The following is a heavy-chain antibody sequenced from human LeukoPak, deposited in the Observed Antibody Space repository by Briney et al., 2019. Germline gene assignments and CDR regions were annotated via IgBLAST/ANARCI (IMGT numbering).Heavy chain of an antibody. CDR3: AREILQYSSSWYYFDY. CDR1: GGSISSGGYY. D-gene: IGHD6-13*01. J-gene: IGHJ4*02. V-gene: IGHV4-31*03. CDR2: FYYSGST. Sequence: TLSLTCTVSGGSISSGGYYWSWIRQHPGKGLEWIGYFYYSGSTYYNPSLKSRVTISVDTSKNQFSLKLSSVTAADTAVYYCAREILQYSSSWYYFDYWGQGTLVTVSS.